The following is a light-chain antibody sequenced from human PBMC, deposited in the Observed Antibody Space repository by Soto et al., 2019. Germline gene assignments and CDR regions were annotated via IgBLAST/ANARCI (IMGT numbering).Light chain of an antibody. CDR3: SSYTSGTTLV. Sequence: QSALTQPASVSGSPGQSITISCTGTSSDVGGYKYVSWYQQHPGKAPKLMIYDVSSRPSAISNRFSGSKSGNTASLTISGLQAEDEADYYCSSYTSGTTLVFGGGTKLTVL. J-gene: IGLJ2*01. CDR1: SSDVGGYKY. V-gene: IGLV2-14*01. CDR2: DVS.